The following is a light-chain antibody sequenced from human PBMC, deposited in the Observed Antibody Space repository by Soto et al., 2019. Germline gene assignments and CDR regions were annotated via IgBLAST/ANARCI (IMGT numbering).Light chain of an antibody. CDR2: AAS. CDR3: QQYYSFPRT. Sequence: DIQMTQSPSTLSGSVGDRVTITCLASQTISSWLAWYQQKPGKAPELLIYAASTLQSGVPSRFSGSGSGTDFTLTISCLQSEDFATYYCQQYYSFPRTFGQGTKVDIK. J-gene: IGKJ1*01. V-gene: IGKV1-5*01. CDR1: QTISSW.